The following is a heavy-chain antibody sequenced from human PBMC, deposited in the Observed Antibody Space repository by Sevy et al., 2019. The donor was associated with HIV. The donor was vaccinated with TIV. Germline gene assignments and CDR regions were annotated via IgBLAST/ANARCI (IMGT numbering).Heavy chain of an antibody. J-gene: IGHJ2*01. V-gene: IGHV6-1*01. Sequence: SQTLSLTCAISGDSVSSNSAAWNWIRQSPSRGLEWLGRTYYRSKWYNDYAVSVKSRITINPDTSKNQSSLQLNSVTPEDTAVYYCARVVYDFWSGHQRFDLWGRGTLVTVSS. D-gene: IGHD3-3*01. CDR1: GDSVSSNSAA. CDR2: TYYRSKWYN. CDR3: ARVVYDFWSGHQRFDL.